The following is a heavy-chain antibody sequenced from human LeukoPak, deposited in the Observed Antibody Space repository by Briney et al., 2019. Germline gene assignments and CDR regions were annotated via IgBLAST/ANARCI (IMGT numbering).Heavy chain of an antibody. Sequence: PSETLSLTCAVYGGSFSGYYWSWIRQPPGKGLEWVAIISFDGGNKYYADSVKGRFTISRDNSKNTLYLQMNSLRAEDTAVYYCARDGIVGSPLFKFDYWGQGTLVTVSS. CDR3: ARDGIVGSPLFKFDY. CDR2: ISFDGGNK. CDR1: GGSFSGYY. D-gene: IGHD1-26*01. V-gene: IGHV3-30-3*01. J-gene: IGHJ4*02.